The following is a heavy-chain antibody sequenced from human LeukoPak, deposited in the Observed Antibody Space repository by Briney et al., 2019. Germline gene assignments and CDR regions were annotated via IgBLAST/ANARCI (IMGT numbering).Heavy chain of an antibody. CDR2: ISPDSGYI. Sequence: GGSLRLSCAASGFTFSSHSLMWVRQAPGKGLEWVSSISPDSGYIYYADSVKGRFTISRDNAENSLFLQMNSLGAEDTAVYYCAPFSAVTHHYFYYWGQGTLVTVSS. CDR3: APFSAVTHHYFYY. D-gene: IGHD6-13*01. J-gene: IGHJ4*02. CDR1: GFTFSSHS. V-gene: IGHV3-21*01.